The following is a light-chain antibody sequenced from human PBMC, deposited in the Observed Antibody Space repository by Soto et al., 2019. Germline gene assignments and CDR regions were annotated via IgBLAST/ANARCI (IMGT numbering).Light chain of an antibody. J-gene: IGKJ5*01. CDR3: QQRRSRIT. V-gene: IGKV3-11*01. CDR1: QSVSSY. Sequence: EIVLTQSPATLSLSPGERATLSCRASQSVSSYLAWYQQKPGQAPRLLIYDASNRATGIPARFSGSGSGTDFTLTISSLEPEDFAVYYCQQRRSRITFGQGTRLEIK. CDR2: DAS.